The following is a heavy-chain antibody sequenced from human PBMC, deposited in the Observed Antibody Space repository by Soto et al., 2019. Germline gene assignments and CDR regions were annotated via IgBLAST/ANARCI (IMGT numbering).Heavy chain of an antibody. J-gene: IGHJ4*02. Sequence: GGSLRLSCAASGFTFSSYSMNWVRQAPGKGLEWVSSISSSSSYIYYADSVKGRFTISRDNAKNSLYQQMNSLRAEDTAVYYCASARGGSSWFLDYWGQGTLVTVSS. CDR1: GFTFSSYS. CDR2: ISSSSSYI. CDR3: ASARGGSSWFLDY. D-gene: IGHD6-13*01. V-gene: IGHV3-21*01.